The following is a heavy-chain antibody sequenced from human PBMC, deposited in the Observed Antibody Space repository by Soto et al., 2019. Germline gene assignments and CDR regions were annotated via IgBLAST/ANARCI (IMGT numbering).Heavy chain of an antibody. CDR2: IYYSGRT. CDR3: AREVSYGFDY. CDR1: GGSISSGAYY. J-gene: IGHJ4*02. Sequence: QVRLQESGPGLVKPSQTLSLTCTVSGGSISSGAYYWSWIRQHPGKGLEWIGYIYYSGRTYYNPSLRSRVTMSVDTSKNQFSLKLSSVTAADTAVYYCAREVSYGFDYWGQGTLVTVSS. V-gene: IGHV4-31*03. D-gene: IGHD4-17*01.